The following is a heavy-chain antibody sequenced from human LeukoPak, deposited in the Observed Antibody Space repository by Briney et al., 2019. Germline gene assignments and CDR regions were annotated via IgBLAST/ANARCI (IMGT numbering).Heavy chain of an antibody. CDR1: GFDFSDSS. J-gene: IGHJ4*02. CDR2: IGSKGNTYAT. CDR3: TGASAMY. V-gene: IGHV3-73*01. Sequence: GGSLKLSCATSGFDFSDSSMPWVRQASGNGLEWVARIGSKGNTYATAYAASVKGRFSISRDDSKNTAYLQMNSLKTEDTAFYYCTGASAMYWGQGTLVTVSS.